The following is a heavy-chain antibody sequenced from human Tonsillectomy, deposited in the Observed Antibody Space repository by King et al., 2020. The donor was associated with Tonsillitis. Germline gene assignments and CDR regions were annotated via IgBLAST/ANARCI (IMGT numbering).Heavy chain of an antibody. CDR1: GDSMNSYY. V-gene: IGHV4-59*08. D-gene: IGHD2-2*01. Sequence: QLQESGPGLVKPSETLSLTCTVSGDSMNSYYWSWIRQPPGEGLEWIGYIYYSGSTNYNPSLESRVTISVDTSNKHFSLKLSSVTSADTAVYYCARGCSSSSCYNNYFDPWGLGTLVTVSS. CDR2: IYYSGST. J-gene: IGHJ5*02. CDR3: ARGCSSSSCYNNYFDP.